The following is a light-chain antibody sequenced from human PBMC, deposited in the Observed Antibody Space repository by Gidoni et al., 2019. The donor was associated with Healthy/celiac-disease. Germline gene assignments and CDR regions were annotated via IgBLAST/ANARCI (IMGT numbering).Light chain of an antibody. CDR1: SSDVGGYNY. CDR2: DVS. CDR3: SSYTSSSPYVG. V-gene: IGLV2-14*01. J-gene: IGLJ2*01. Sequence: QSALTQPASVSGSPGQSITISCTGTSSDVGGYNYVSWYQQHPGKAPKLMIYDVSNRPSGVSNRFSGSKSGNTASLTISGLQAEDDADYYCSSYTSSSPYVGFGGGTKLTVL.